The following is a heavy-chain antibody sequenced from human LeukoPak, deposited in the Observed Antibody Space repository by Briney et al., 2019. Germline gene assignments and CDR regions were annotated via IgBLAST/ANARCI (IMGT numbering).Heavy chain of an antibody. CDR3: ASGPPVAGGATRNDY. D-gene: IGHD6-19*01. Sequence: SETLSLTCAVYGGSFSGYYWSWIRQPPGKGLEWIGEINHSGSTNYNPSLKSRVTISVDTSKNQFSLKLSSVTAADTAVYYCASGPPVAGGATRNDYWGQGTLVTVSS. CDR1: GGSFSGYY. V-gene: IGHV4-34*01. CDR2: INHSGST. J-gene: IGHJ4*02.